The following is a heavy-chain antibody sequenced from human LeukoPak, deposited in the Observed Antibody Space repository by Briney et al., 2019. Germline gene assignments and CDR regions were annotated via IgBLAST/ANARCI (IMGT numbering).Heavy chain of an antibody. Sequence: PGGSLRLSCAASGFTFSTYAMTWVRQPPGKGLEWVSTVTWAGRGTDYADSVKGRFSISRDNSRNTLYLQMNSLRGDDTAVYYCAKGGTASMSYYYYMDVWGKGTTVIVSS. CDR2: VTWAGRGT. D-gene: IGHD6-6*01. CDR3: AKGGTASMSYYYYMDV. J-gene: IGHJ6*03. CDR1: GFTFSTYA. V-gene: IGHV3-23*01.